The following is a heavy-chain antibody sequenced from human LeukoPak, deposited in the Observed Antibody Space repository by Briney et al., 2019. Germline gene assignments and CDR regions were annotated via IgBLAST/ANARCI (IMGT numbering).Heavy chain of an antibody. J-gene: IGHJ4*02. CDR3: AREGPSLGIAVAGTSLNYDY. Sequence: ASVKVSCKTSGYTFTDYYLNWVRQAPGQGLEWMGWIGAYNGNTNYAQKLQGRVTMATDTSTSTAYMELRSLRSDDTAVYYCAREGPSLGIAVAGTSLNYDYWGQGTLVTVSS. V-gene: IGHV1-18*04. CDR1: GYTFTDYY. D-gene: IGHD6-19*01. CDR2: IGAYNGNT.